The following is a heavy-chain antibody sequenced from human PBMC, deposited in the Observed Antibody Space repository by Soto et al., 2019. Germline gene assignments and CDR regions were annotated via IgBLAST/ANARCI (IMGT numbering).Heavy chain of an antibody. CDR3: ARGDHRDAFDI. D-gene: IGHD3-10*01. CDR2: IYYSGST. V-gene: IGHV4-31*03. Sequence: SETLSLTCTVSGGSISSGGYYWSWIRQHPGKGLEWIGYIYYSGSTYYNPSLKSRVTISVDTSKNQFSLKLSSVTAADTVVYYCARGDHRDAFDIWGQGTMVTVSS. J-gene: IGHJ3*02. CDR1: GGSISSGGYY.